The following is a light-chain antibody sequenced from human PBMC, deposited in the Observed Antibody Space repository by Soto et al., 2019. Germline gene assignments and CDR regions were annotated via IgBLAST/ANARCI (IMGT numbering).Light chain of an antibody. J-gene: IGKJ4*01. CDR2: AAS. V-gene: IGKV1-27*01. CDR3: QKFNAVPT. Sequence: DIQMTQSPSSLSASVGDRVTITCRASQAINNYLAWYQQKPGKVPTLLISAASTLQSGVPSRFSGSGSGTDFTLTISSLQPADVATYYCQKFNAVPTFGVGTKVEI. CDR1: QAINNY.